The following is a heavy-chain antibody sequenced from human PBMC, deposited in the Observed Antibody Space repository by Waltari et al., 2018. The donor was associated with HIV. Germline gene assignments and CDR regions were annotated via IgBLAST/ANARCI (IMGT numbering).Heavy chain of an antibody. CDR1: GFTFRNYG. J-gene: IGHJ6*02. Sequence: EVQVLESGGALVQPGGSLRLSCAASGFTFRNYGMCWVRQAPGKGLEWVSTISVSGGSTYYADSVKGRVTVSRDNSKNTLYLQMNSLRAEDTAVYFCVKEHQYSHSWYSYYGMDVWGQGTTVTVSS. CDR2: ISVSGGST. CDR3: VKEHQYSHSWYSYYGMDV. D-gene: IGHD6-13*01. V-gene: IGHV3-23*01.